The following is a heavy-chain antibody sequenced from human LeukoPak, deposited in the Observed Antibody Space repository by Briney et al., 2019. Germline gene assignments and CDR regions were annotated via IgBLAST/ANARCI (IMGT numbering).Heavy chain of an antibody. J-gene: IGHJ4*02. CDR2: IKSKTDGGTT. Sequence: GGSLRLSCAVSGFTFSNAWMSWVRQAPGKGLEWVGRIKSKTDGGTTDYAAPVKGRFTISRDDSKNTLYLQMNSLKTEDTAVYYCTTPRYGDYSIDVYWGQGTLVTVSS. CDR1: GFTFSNAW. D-gene: IGHD4-17*01. CDR3: TTPRYGDYSIDVY. V-gene: IGHV3-15*01.